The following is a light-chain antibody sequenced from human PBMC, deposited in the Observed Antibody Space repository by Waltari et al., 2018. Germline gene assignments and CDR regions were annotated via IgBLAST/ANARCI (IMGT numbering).Light chain of an antibody. Sequence: EIVLTQSPGPLSLSPGERATRSCRASQSVSSSYLAWYQQKPGQAPRLLIYGASSRATGIPDRFSGSGSGTDFTLTISRLEPEDFAVYYCQQYGSSPETFGQGTKVEIK. V-gene: IGKV3-20*01. CDR3: QQYGSSPET. J-gene: IGKJ1*01. CDR1: QSVSSSY. CDR2: GAS.